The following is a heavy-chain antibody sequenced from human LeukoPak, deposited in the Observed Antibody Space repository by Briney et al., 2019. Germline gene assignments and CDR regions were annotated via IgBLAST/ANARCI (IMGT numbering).Heavy chain of an antibody. Sequence: GGSLRLSCAASGFTFSGYWMTWVRQAPGKGLEWVANIRQDGIEKSYVDSVKGRFTISKDNAKNSLYLQMNSLRAEDTAVYYCARVHHSSCFDYWGQGTLVTVSS. J-gene: IGHJ4*02. CDR1: GFTFSGYW. D-gene: IGHD2-15*01. CDR2: IRQDGIEK. CDR3: ARVHHSSCFDY. V-gene: IGHV3-7*01.